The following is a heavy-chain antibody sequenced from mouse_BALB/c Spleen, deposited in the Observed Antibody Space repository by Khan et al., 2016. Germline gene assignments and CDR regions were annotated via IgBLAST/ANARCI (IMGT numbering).Heavy chain of an antibody. J-gene: IGHJ4*01. V-gene: IGHV1S29*02. D-gene: IGHD2-12*01. Sequence: VQLQQSGPELVKPGASVKISCKASGYTFTDYNMNWVKQSHGKSLEWIGYIYPYSGGTGNNQKFKSKATLTVDHSSSTAYMELRSLTSEDSAVYYCARNSHLGDDEGYAMVYWGQGTSVTVSS. CDR1: GYTFTDYN. CDR3: ARNSHLGDDEGYAMVY. CDR2: IYPYSGGT.